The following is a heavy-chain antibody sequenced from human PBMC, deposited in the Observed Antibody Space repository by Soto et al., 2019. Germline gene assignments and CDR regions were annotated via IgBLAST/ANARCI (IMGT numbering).Heavy chain of an antibody. CDR2: ISAYNGNT. J-gene: IGHJ6*02. V-gene: IGHV1-18*04. Sequence: QVQLVQSGAEVKKPGASVKVSCKASGYTFTSYGISWVRQAPGQGPEWMGWISAYNGNTNYAQKLQGRVTMTTDTSTSTAYMELRSLRSDDTAVYYCARDGELEVAYFDWLFREGYYYGMDVWGQGTTVTVSS. CDR1: GYTFTSYG. D-gene: IGHD3-9*01. CDR3: ARDGELEVAYFDWLFREGYYYGMDV.